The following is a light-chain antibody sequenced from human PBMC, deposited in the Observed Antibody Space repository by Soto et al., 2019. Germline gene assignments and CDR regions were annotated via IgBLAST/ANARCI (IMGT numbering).Light chain of an antibody. Sequence: DIQLTQSPSFLSPSIGESVTITCRASQVISTSLAWYQVKPGKAPKLLIYAASTLESGVPSRFSATVSGTEFSLTITXXXXXDFATYYCQQLFDXXITFGQGTRLXIK. J-gene: IGKJ5*01. CDR3: QQLFDXXIT. CDR1: QVISTS. CDR2: AAS. V-gene: IGKV1-9*01.